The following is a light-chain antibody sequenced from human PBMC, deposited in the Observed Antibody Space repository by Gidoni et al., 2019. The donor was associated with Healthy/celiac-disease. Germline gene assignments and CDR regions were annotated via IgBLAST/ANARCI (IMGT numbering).Light chain of an antibody. CDR1: SSDVGGYNY. CDR3: SSYTSSSTLV. Sequence: PVQSITISCTGTSSDVGGYNYVSWYQQHPGKAPKLMIYDVSNRPSGVSNRFSGSKSGNTASLTISGPQAEDEADYYCSSYTSSSTLVFGGGTKLTVL. J-gene: IGLJ2*01. CDR2: DVS. V-gene: IGLV2-14*04.